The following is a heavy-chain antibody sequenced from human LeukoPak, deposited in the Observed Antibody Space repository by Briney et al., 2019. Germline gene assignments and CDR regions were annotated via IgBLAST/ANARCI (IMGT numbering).Heavy chain of an antibody. CDR1: GFTFSSYA. CDR3: ARGVPYYYDGSRSEYFQH. J-gene: IGHJ1*01. V-gene: IGHV3-30-3*01. CDR2: ISYDGSNK. D-gene: IGHD3-22*01. Sequence: PGGSLRLSCAASGFTFSSYAMHWVRQAPGKGLEWVAVISYDGSNKYYADSVKGRFTISRDNSKNTLYLQMNSLRAEDTAVYYCARGVPYYYDGSRSEYFQHWGQGTLVTVSS.